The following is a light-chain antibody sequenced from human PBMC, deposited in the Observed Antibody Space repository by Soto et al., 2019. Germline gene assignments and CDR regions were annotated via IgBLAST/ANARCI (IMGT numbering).Light chain of an antibody. Sequence: EIVLTQSPGTLSLSPGERATLSCRAGQSVSSSYLAWYQQKPGQAPRLLIYGASTRATGIPDRFSGSGSGTDFTLTISRVEPEDFALYYCQQYGTPLWTFGQGTKVDI. J-gene: IGKJ1*01. V-gene: IGKV3-20*01. CDR2: GAS. CDR1: QSVSSSY. CDR3: QQYGTPLWT.